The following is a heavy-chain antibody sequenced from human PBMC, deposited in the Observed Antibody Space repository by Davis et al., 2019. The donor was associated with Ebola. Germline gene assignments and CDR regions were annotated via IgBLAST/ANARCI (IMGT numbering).Heavy chain of an antibody. D-gene: IGHD2-21*01. V-gene: IGHV4-59*02. CDR2: VSGRGRT. CDR1: GASVSGHY. CDR3: ARFGEGAY. Sequence: PSETLSLTCTVSGASVSGHYWNWFRQPPGKGLEWIGFVSGRGRTSYNPSLKSRVTISADTSKNHFSLNLSSVTAADTAVYFCARFGEGAYWGQGTLVTVSS. J-gene: IGHJ4*02.